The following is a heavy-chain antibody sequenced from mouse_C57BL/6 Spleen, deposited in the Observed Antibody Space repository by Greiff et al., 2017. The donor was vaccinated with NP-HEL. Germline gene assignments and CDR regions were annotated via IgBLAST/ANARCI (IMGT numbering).Heavy chain of an antibody. CDR3: ARDGDYRWYWYFDV. Sequence: EVQLQESGPGLVKPSQSLSLTCSVTGYSITSGYYWNWIRQFPGNKLEWMGYISYDGSNNYNPSLKNRISITRDTSKNQFFLKLNSVTTEDTATYYCARDGDYRWYWYFDVWGTGTTVTVSS. CDR2: ISYDGSN. D-gene: IGHD2-13*01. V-gene: IGHV3-6*01. CDR1: GYSITSGYY. J-gene: IGHJ1*03.